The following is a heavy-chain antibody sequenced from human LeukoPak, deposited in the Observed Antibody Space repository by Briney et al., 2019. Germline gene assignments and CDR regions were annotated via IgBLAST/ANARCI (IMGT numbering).Heavy chain of an antibody. CDR2: IYSGGST. CDR1: GFTVSSNY. J-gene: IGHJ6*02. CDR3: ARDDPGIAVAGMGYYGMDV. V-gene: IGHV3-53*01. Sequence: GGSLRLSCAASGFTVSSNYMSWVRQAPGKGLEWVSVIYSGGSTYYADSVKGRFTISRDNSKNTLYLQMNSLRAEDTAVYYCARDDPGIAVAGMGYYGMDVWGQGTTVTVSS. D-gene: IGHD6-19*01.